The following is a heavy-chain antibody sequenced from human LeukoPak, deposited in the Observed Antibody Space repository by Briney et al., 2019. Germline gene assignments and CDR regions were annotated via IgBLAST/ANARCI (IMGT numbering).Heavy chain of an antibody. D-gene: IGHD1-14*01. V-gene: IGHV4-59*01. Sequence: SETLSLTCSVSGDSISSNYWSWIRQPPGKGLEWIGYIYYSGTTNYNSSLKSRVTISLDTSKRQFFLRLSSVTADTAVYYCARGVPSGYYYYMDVWGKGTTVTVSS. CDR2: IYYSGTT. J-gene: IGHJ6*03. CDR1: GDSISSNY. CDR3: ARGVPSGYYYYMDV.